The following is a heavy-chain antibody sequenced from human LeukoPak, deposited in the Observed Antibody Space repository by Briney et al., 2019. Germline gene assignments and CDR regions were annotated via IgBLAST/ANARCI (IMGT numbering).Heavy chain of an antibody. CDR1: GGSMSSISYY. V-gene: IGHV4-39*07. CDR2: MYYSGST. CDR3: ARGRGGGGRIAAAVGPGYFDY. J-gene: IGHJ4*02. Sequence: SETLSLTCTVSGGSMSSISYYWGWIRQPPGKGLEWIGSMYYSGSTYYNPSLKSRVTISVDTSKNQFSLKLSSVTAADTAVYYCARGRGGGGRIAAAVGPGYFDYWGQGTLVTVSS. D-gene: IGHD6-13*01.